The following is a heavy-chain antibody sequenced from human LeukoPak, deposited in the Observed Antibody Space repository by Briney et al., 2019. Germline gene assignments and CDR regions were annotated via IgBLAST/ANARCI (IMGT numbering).Heavy chain of an antibody. V-gene: IGHV4-38-2*02. CDR2: IYHSGST. D-gene: IGHD6-6*01. J-gene: IGHJ4*02. CDR1: GYSISSGYY. CDR3: ARENRGIAARQPWYY. Sequence: SETLSLTCTVSGYSISSGYYWGWIRQPPGKGLEWIGSIYHSGSTYYNPSLKSRVTISVDTSKNQFSLKLSSVTVADTAVYYCARENRGIAARQPWYYWGQGTLVTVSS.